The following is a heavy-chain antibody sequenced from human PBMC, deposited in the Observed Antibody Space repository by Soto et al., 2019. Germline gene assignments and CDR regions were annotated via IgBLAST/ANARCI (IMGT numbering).Heavy chain of an antibody. J-gene: IGHJ5*02. CDR1: GFSVSTSGVG. CDR3: ARRRGVGTTWWFDR. CDR2: IYWDDDK. V-gene: IGHV2-5*02. D-gene: IGHD3-3*01. Sequence: QITLKESGPTLVKPTQTLTLTCTFSGFSVSTSGVGVGWIRQPPGKALEWLALIYWDDDKRYSPSLKSRLSIPEETPKNQVFRITTNVDSVDTATYYCARRRGVGTTWWFDRWGLGPLVSVSS.